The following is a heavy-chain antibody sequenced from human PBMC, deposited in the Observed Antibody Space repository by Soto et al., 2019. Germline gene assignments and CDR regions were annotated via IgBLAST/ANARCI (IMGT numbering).Heavy chain of an antibody. CDR1: GGTFRTSA. J-gene: IGHJ6*01. CDR3: ARDKDRQQLGGNYYYIMDV. D-gene: IGHD3-3*02. CDR2: IMPVFSTP. V-gene: IGHV1-69*12. Sequence: QVQLVQSGAEVKKPGSSVKVSCKTSGGTFRTSAISWVRQAPGQGLEWMGGIMPVFSTPDYAQKFQGRVTITADEATGTADMGLSSLRSEDTAVYYCARDKDRQQLGGNYYYIMDVWGQGTTVTVSS.